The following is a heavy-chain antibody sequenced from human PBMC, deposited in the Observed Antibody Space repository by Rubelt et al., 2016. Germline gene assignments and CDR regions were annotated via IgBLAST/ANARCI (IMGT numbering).Heavy chain of an antibody. Sequence: PGGSLRLSCAASGFIFTNYAMSWVRQAPGKGLEWVSAISGSDGRTYYADSVKGRFTISRDNSKNILYLEMNSLSAEDTAVYYCARDFKLNSNSGWYAFDYWGQGMLVTVSS. CDR1: GFIFTNYA. CDR3: ARDFKLNSNSGWYAFDY. J-gene: IGHJ4*02. V-gene: IGHV3-23*01. CDR2: ISGSDGRT. D-gene: IGHD6-19*01.